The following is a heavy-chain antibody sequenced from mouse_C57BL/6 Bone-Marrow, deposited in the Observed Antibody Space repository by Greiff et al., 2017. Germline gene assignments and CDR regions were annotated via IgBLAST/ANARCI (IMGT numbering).Heavy chain of an antibody. CDR2: ISNGGGST. V-gene: IGHV5-12*01. Sequence: DVQLQESGGGLVQPGGSLKLSCAASGFTFSDYYMYWVRQTPEKRLEWVAYISNGGGSTYYPDTVKGRFTISRDNAKNTLYLQMSLLKSEDTAMYYCARQFYDGYYGFAYWGQGSLVTVSA. D-gene: IGHD2-3*01. J-gene: IGHJ3*01. CDR3: ARQFYDGYYGFAY. CDR1: GFTFSDYY.